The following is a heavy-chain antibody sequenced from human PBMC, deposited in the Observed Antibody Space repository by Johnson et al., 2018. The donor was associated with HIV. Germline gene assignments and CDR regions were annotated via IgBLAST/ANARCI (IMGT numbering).Heavy chain of an antibody. V-gene: IGHV3-64*01. CDR1: GFRFNNNA. J-gene: IGHJ3*02. CDR2: FSSDGESI. Sequence: MLLVESGGDLVQPGKSLRLSCAASGFRFNNNAMHWVRQAPGKGLEYVGGFSSDGESIYYANSVRGRFTISRDNSKTTLYLQMGSLRSEDTAFYYCTREDDFGLAFDIWGQGTLVTVSS. D-gene: IGHD3-16*01. CDR3: TREDDFGLAFDI.